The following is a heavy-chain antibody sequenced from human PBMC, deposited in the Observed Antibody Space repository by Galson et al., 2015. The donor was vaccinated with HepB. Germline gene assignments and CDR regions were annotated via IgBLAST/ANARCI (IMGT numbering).Heavy chain of an antibody. D-gene: IGHD6-19*01. CDR2: IIPIVNIA. V-gene: IGHV1-69*10. J-gene: IGHJ4*02. Sequence: SVKVSCKASGGTFSSYGISWLRQAPGQGLEWMGGIIPIVNIATYAQRFQGRATTTADESRSTVYVELSSLRSEDTAVYFCAREAFSEAGNPFFDDWGQGTLVIVSS. CDR1: GGTFSSYG. CDR3: AREAFSEAGNPFFDD.